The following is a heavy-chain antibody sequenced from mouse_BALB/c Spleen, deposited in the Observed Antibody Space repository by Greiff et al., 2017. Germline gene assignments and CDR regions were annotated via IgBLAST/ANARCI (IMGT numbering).Heavy chain of an antibody. J-gene: IGHJ4*01. V-gene: IGHV2-6-7*01. Sequence: VQLVESGPGLVAPSQSLSITCTVSGFSLTGYGVNWVRQPPGKGLEWLGMIWGDGSTDYNSALKSRLSISKDNSKSQVFLKMNSLQTDDTARYYCARAYYRYDVGDYYAMDYWGQGTSVTVSS. CDR3: ARAYYRYDVGDYYAMDY. D-gene: IGHD2-14*01. CDR1: GFSLTGYG. CDR2: IWGDGST.